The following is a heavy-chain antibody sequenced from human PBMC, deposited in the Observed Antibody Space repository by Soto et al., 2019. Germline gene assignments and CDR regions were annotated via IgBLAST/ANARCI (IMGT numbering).Heavy chain of an antibody. CDR3: ARAKITMVRGVPFDY. CDR2: IKQDGSEK. Sequence: GGSLRLSCAASGFTFSSYWMSWVRQAPGKGLEWVANIKQDGSEKYYVDSVKGRFTNSRDNAKNSLYLQMNSLRAEDTAVYYCARAKITMVRGVPFDYWGQGTLVTVSS. J-gene: IGHJ4*02. V-gene: IGHV3-7*01. D-gene: IGHD3-10*01. CDR1: GFTFSSYW.